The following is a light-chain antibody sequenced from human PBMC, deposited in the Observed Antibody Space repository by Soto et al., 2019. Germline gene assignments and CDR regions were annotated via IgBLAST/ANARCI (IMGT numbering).Light chain of an antibody. CDR3: QQYRTSTQT. CDR1: QTVGSDY. J-gene: IGKJ1*01. Sequence: EIVLTQSPGTLSLSPGESATLSCRASQTVGSDYLAWYQQRPGQAPRLLIYGTSSRATVIPDRFSGSGSGTDFTLTISRLEPEDFAVYYCQQYRTSTQTFGQGTKVEIK. CDR2: GTS. V-gene: IGKV3-20*01.